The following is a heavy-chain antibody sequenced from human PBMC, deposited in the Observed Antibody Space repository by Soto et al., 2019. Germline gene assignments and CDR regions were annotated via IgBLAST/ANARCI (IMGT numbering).Heavy chain of an antibody. CDR2: IYYGGST. Sequence: SETLSLTCTVSGGTISSGDYYWSWIRQPPGKGLEWIGYIYYGGSTYYNPSLKSRVTISVDTSKNQFSVKVSSVTAADTAVYYCARRYRFYYYMDVWGKGTTLTVSS. CDR3: ARRYRFYYYMDV. D-gene: IGHD2-2*02. J-gene: IGHJ6*03. CDR1: GGTISSGDYY. V-gene: IGHV4-30-4*01.